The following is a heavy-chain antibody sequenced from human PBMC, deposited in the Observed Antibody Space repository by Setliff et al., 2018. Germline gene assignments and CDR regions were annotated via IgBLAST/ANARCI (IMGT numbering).Heavy chain of an antibody. Sequence: SVKVSCKASGGTFSSYAISWVRQAPGQGLEWMGGIIPIFGTANYAQKFQGRVTITADESTSTAYMELSSLRSEDTAVYYCARVKVIVGATPRTYYMDVWGKGTTVTVSS. CDR2: IIPIFGTA. CDR3: ARVKVIVGATPRTYYMDV. J-gene: IGHJ6*03. CDR1: GGTFSSYA. V-gene: IGHV1-69*13. D-gene: IGHD1-26*01.